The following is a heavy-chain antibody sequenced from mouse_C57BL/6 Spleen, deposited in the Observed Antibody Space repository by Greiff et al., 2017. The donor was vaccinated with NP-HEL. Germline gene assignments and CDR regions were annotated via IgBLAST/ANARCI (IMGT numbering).Heavy chain of an antibody. CDR3: ARGYDYGAMDY. CDR2: INPSTGGT. J-gene: IGHJ4*01. V-gene: IGHV1-43*01. Sequence: VQLQQSGPELVKPGASVKISCKASGYSFTGYYMHWVKQSSEKSLEWIGEINPSTGGTSYNQKFKGKATLTVDKSSSTAYMQLKSLTSEDSAVYYCARGYDYGAMDYWGQGTSVTVSS. CDR1: GYSFTGYY. D-gene: IGHD2-4*01.